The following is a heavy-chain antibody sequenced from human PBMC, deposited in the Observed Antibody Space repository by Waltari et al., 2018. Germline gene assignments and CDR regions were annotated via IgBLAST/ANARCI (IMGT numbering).Heavy chain of an antibody. V-gene: IGHV3-23*01. CDR3: ASQAALYYYDSSGHLDY. J-gene: IGHJ4*02. CDR1: GFTFSSYA. Sequence: EVQLLESGEGLVQPGGSLRLSCAASGFTFSSYAMSWVRQAPGKGLEWVSAISGSGGSTYYADSVKGRFTISRDNSKNTLYLQMNSLRAEDTAVYYCASQAALYYYDSSGHLDYWGQGTLVTVSS. D-gene: IGHD3-22*01. CDR2: ISGSGGST.